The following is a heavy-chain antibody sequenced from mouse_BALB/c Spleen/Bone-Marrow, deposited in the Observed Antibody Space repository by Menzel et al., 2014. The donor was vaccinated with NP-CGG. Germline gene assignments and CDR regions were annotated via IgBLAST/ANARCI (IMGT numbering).Heavy chain of an antibody. CDR3: ARDHFYSGNYEFAY. CDR2: IDPSDSET. Sequence: VQLQQSGAELVKPGAPVKLSCKASGYTLTSYWMNWVKQRPGRGLEWIGRIDPSDSETHYNQKFKGKATLTVDKSSSTAYIQLSSLTSEDSAVYYCARDHFYSGNYEFAYWGQGTLVTVSA. V-gene: IGHV1-69*02. J-gene: IGHJ3*01. D-gene: IGHD2-1*01. CDR1: GYTLTSYW.